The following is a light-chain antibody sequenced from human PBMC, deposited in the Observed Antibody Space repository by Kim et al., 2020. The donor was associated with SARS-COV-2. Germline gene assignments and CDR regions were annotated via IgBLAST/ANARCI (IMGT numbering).Light chain of an antibody. CDR3: QQRSNWYT. CDR2: GAS. CDR1: QSVSSN. V-gene: IGKV3-15*01. J-gene: IGKJ2*01. Sequence: EIVMTQSPATLSVSPGERATLSCRASQSVSSNLAWYQQKPGQAPRLLIYGASTRATGIPARFSGSGSGTEFTLTISSLQSEDFAVYYCQQRSNWYTFGQGTKLEI.